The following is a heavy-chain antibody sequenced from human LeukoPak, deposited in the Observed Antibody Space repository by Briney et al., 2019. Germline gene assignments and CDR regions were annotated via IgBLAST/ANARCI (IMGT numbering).Heavy chain of an antibody. J-gene: IGHJ3*02. CDR2: IYHSGST. V-gene: IGHV4-30-2*01. CDR3: ARNQLRDAFDI. CDR1: GGSISSGGYS. D-gene: IGHD2-2*01. Sequence: PSETLSLTCAVPGGSISSGGYSWSWIRQPPGKGLEWIGYIYHSGSTYYNPSLKSRVTISVDRSKNQFSLKLSSVTAADTAVYYCARNQLRDAFDIWGQGTMVTVSS.